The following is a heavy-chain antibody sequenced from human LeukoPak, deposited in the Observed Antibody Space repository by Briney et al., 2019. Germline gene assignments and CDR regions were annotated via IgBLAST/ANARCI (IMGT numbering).Heavy chain of an antibody. V-gene: IGHV3-72*01. CDR2: IRRKANSYTT. D-gene: IGHD3-16*01. CDR1: GFTFSDYH. CDR3: AKDPLGGDETDY. Sequence: GGSLRLSCAVSGFTFSDYHMDWVRQAPGKGLEWIGRIRRKANSYTTENAASVKGRFTILRDDSKESLYLQMNSLRAEDTAIYYCAKDPLGGDETDYWGQGILVTVSS. J-gene: IGHJ4*02.